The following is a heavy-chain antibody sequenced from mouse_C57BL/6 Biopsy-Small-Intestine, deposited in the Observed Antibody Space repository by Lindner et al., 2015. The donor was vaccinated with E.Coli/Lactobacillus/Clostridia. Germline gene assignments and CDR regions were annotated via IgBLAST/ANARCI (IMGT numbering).Heavy chain of an antibody. J-gene: IGHJ1*03. V-gene: IGHV3-3*01. CDR3: ARYYYSGSYWYFDV. D-gene: IGHD1-1*01. CDR2: TFYSGIT. CDR1: GFSINSDCY. Sequence: EVQLQESGPSLVRPSQTLPLTCTVTGFSINSDCYWIWIRQFPGNKLEYIGYTFYSGITYYNPSLESRTYITRDTSKNQFSLKLSSVTTEDTATYYCARYYYSGSYWYFDVWGTGTTVTVSS.